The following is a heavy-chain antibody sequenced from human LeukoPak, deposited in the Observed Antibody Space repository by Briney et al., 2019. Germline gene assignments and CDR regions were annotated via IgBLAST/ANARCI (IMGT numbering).Heavy chain of an antibody. CDR3: ARDQESSSWYEDLLGY. J-gene: IGHJ4*02. CDR2: INAGNGNT. CDR1: GYTFTSYD. V-gene: IGHV1-3*01. D-gene: IGHD6-13*01. Sequence: GASVKVSCEASGYTFTSYDINWVRQAPGQRLEWMGWINAGNGNTKYSQKFQGRVTITRDTSASTAYMELSSLRSEDTAVYYCARDQESSSWYEDLLGYWGQGTLVTVSS.